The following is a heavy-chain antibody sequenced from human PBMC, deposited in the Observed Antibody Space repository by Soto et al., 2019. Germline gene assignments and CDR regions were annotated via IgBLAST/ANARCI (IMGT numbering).Heavy chain of an antibody. CDR3: ARVVQNWNYGLTWFDP. V-gene: IGHV1-18*01. Sequence: ASVKVSCKASGYTFTSYDISWVRQAPGQGLEWMGWISAYNGNTNYAQKLQGRVTMTTDTSTSTAYMELRSLRSDDTAVYYCARVVQNWNYGLTWFDPWGQGTLVTVSS. J-gene: IGHJ5*02. D-gene: IGHD1-7*01. CDR1: GYTFTSYD. CDR2: ISAYNGNT.